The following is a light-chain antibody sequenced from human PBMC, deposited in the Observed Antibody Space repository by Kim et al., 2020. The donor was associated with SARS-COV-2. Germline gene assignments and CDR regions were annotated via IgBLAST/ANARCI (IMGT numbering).Light chain of an antibody. CDR3: QQYHSFVYS. CDR1: QYISTW. Sequence: DIQMTQFPSTLSASVGDRVTITCRASQYISTWLAWYQQKPGKPPTLLIYKSSSLQTGVPSRFSGSGSGTVFTLTISNLQPDDFATYYCQQYHSFVYSFGQGTKLEIK. V-gene: IGKV1-5*03. CDR2: KSS. J-gene: IGKJ2*03.